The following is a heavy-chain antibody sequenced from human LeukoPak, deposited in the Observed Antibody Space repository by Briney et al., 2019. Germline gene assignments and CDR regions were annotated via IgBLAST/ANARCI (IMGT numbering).Heavy chain of an antibody. CDR1: GFTFSSYS. J-gene: IGHJ6*03. D-gene: IGHD3-16*01. V-gene: IGHV3-21*01. Sequence: GGSLRLSCAASGFTFSSYSMNWVRQAPGKGLEWVSSISSSSGYIYYADSVKGRFTISRDNAKNSLYLQMNSLRAEDTAVYYCASPLLGVSLYYYMDVWGKGTTVTVSS. CDR3: ASPLLGVSLYYYMDV. CDR2: ISSSSGYI.